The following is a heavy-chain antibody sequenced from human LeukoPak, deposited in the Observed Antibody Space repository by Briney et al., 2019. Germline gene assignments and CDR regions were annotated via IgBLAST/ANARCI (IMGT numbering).Heavy chain of an antibody. Sequence: SVKVSCKASGYTFTGYYMHWVRQAPGQGLEWMGGIIPIFGTANYAQKFQGRVTITADESTSTAYMELSSLRSEDTAVYYCARVSYDYSNYVSLAYWGQGTLVTVSS. D-gene: IGHD4-11*01. J-gene: IGHJ4*02. CDR3: ARVSYDYSNYVSLAY. CDR1: GYTFTGYY. CDR2: IIPIFGTA. V-gene: IGHV1-69*13.